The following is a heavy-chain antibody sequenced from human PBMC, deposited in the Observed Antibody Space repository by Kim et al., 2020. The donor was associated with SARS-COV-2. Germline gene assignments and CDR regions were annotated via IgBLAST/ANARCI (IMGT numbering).Heavy chain of an antibody. Sequence: GGSLRLSCAASGFTFSSYGMHWVRQAPGKGLEWVAVISYDGSNKYYADSVKGRFTISRDNSKNTLYLQMNSLRAEDTAVYYCASLWFENLDDYWGQGTLV. V-gene: IGHV3-33*05. CDR1: GFTFSSYG. CDR3: ASLWFENLDDY. CDR2: ISYDGSNK. D-gene: IGHD3-10*01. J-gene: IGHJ4*02.